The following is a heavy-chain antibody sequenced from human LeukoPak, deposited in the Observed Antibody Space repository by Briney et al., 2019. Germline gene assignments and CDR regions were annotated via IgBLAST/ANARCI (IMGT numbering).Heavy chain of an antibody. J-gene: IGHJ3*02. Sequence: PGGSLRLSCSASGFTVSSNYMSWVRQAPGKGLEWVSIIYSGGSTYYADSVKGRFSISRDNAKSSLNLQMNSLRAEDMGFYYCAKDTGATLDPGYVNAFDIWGQGTMVTVSS. CDR1: GFTVSSNY. CDR2: IYSGGST. V-gene: IGHV3-53*05. D-gene: IGHD1-14*01. CDR3: AKDTGATLDPGYVNAFDI.